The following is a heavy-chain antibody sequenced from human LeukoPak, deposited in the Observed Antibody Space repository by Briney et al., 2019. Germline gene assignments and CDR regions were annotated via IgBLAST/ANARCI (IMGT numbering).Heavy chain of an antibody. Sequence: PGGSLRLSCSASGFTFSRYAMHWVRQAPGKGLEYVSAISSNGGSTYYADSVKGRFTISRDNSKNTLYLQMSSLRAGDTAVYYCVKDGSGSYYTYYFAYWGQGTLVTVSS. CDR1: GFTFSRYA. V-gene: IGHV3-64D*06. J-gene: IGHJ4*02. CDR2: ISSNGGST. CDR3: VKDGSGSYYTYYFAY. D-gene: IGHD3-10*01.